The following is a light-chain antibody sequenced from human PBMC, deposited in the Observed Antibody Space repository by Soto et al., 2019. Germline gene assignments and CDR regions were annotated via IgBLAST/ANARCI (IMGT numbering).Light chain of an antibody. Sequence: EIVMTQSPATLSVSPGERATLSCRASQSVSSNLAWYQQTPGQAPRLLIYCASTRATGIPARFSGSGSGTEFTLTISSLQSEDFAVYYCQQYDNLLGTFGQGTKVEVK. CDR3: QQYDNLLGT. CDR1: QSVSSN. V-gene: IGKV3D-15*01. J-gene: IGKJ1*01. CDR2: CAS.